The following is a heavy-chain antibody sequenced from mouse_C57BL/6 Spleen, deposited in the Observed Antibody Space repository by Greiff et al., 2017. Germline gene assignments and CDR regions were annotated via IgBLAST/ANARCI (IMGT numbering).Heavy chain of an antibody. Sequence: VQLQQPGAELVRPGSSVKLSCKASGYTFTSYWMHWVKQRPIQGLEWIGNIHPSDSETHYKPKFKDKATLTVDKSSSTAYMQLSSLTSEDAAVYYCATYDYDWYFDVWGTGTTVTVSS. CDR1: GYTFTSYW. CDR3: ATYDYDWYFDV. V-gene: IGHV1-52*01. CDR2: IHPSDSET. J-gene: IGHJ1*03. D-gene: IGHD2-4*01.